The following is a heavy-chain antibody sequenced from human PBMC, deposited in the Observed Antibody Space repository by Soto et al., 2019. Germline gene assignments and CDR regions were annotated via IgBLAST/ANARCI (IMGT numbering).Heavy chain of an antibody. V-gene: IGHV3-23*01. CDR2: ISGSGGST. CDR3: AKSNTYCSGGSCSEYFQH. CDR1: GFTFSSYA. D-gene: IGHD2-15*01. Sequence: PGGSLRLSCAASGFTFSSYAVSWVRQAPGKGLEWVSAISGSGGSTYYADSVKGRFTISRDNSKNTLYLQMNSLRAEDTAVYCCAKSNTYCSGGSCSEYFQHWGQGTL. J-gene: IGHJ1*01.